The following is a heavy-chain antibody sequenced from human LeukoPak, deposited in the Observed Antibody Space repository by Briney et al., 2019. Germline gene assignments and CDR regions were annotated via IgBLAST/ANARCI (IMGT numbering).Heavy chain of an antibody. Sequence: SVKVSCKASGGTFSSYAISWVRQAPGQGLERMGGIIPIFGTANYAQKFQGRVTITADESTSTAYMELSSLRSEDTAVYYCARETYDSSGYYGFWGQGTLVTVSS. CDR3: ARETYDSSGYYGF. J-gene: IGHJ4*02. CDR2: IIPIFGTA. D-gene: IGHD3-22*01. V-gene: IGHV1-69*13. CDR1: GGTFSSYA.